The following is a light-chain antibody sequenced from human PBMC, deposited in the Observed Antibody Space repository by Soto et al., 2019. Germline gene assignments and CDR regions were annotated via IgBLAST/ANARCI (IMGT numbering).Light chain of an antibody. CDR3: QQYNSYSPWT. J-gene: IGKJ1*01. CDR1: QSISSW. CDR2: KAS. Sequence: DIPMTQSPSTLSASVGDRVTITCRASQSISSWLAWYQQKPGKAPKLLIYKASSLESGVPSRFNGSGSGTEFTLTISSLQPDDFATYYCQQYNSYSPWTFGQGTKVEIK. V-gene: IGKV1-5*03.